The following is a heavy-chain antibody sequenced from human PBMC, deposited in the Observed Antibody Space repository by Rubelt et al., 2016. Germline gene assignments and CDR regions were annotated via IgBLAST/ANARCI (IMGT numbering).Heavy chain of an antibody. CDR2: INHSGSN. D-gene: IGHD5-12*01. Sequence: QVQLQQWGAGLLKPSETLSLTCAVYGGSFSGYYWSWIRQPPGEGLEWIGEINHSGSNNYNQSIKSRVTISVDTSKNQFSLKLGSVADTDTAVYYVARTLWLRWVDYWGQGTLVTVSS. CDR3: ARTLWLRWVDY. CDR1: GGSFSGYY. J-gene: IGHJ4*02. V-gene: IGHV4-34*01.